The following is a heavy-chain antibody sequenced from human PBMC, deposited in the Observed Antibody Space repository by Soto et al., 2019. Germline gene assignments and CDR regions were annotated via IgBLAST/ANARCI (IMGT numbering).Heavy chain of an antibody. V-gene: IGHV3-30-3*01. CDR1: GFTFSSYA. CDR3: ARDWDSSSWYYFDY. J-gene: IGHJ4*02. Sequence: GGSLRLSCAASGFTFSSYAMHWVRHAPGKGLEWVAVISYDGSNKYCADSVKGRFTISRDNSKNTLYLQMNSLRAEDTAVYYCARDWDSSSWYYFDYWGQGTLVTVSS. D-gene: IGHD6-13*01. CDR2: ISYDGSNK.